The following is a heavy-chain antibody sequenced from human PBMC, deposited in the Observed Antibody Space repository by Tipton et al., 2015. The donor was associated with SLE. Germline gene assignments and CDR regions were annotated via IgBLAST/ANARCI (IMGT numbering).Heavy chain of an antibody. V-gene: IGHV3-30*04. D-gene: IGHD2-15*01. CDR3: AGWVGYCSGGTCFY. CDR2: ISYDGSNK. CDR1: GFTFSSYV. Sequence: SLRLSCAASGFTFSSYVMHWVRQTPGKGLEWVAVISYDGSNKYYADSVKGRFTISRDNSKNTLYLQMNSPRAEDTAVYYCAGWVGYCSGGTCFYWGQGTLVTVSS. J-gene: IGHJ4*02.